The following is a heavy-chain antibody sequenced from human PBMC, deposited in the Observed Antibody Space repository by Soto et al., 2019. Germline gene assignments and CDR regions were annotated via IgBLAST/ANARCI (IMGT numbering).Heavy chain of an antibody. CDR1: GFTVSSNY. Sequence: GGSLRLSCAASGFTVSSNYMTWVRQAPGKGLEWVSVIYSGGRTYYADSVKGRFTISRDNSKDTLYLQMNSLRAEDTAVYYCARGIPRGYSYGSYYFDYWGQGTLVTVSS. CDR2: IYSGGRT. D-gene: IGHD5-18*01. J-gene: IGHJ4*02. V-gene: IGHV3-53*01. CDR3: ARGIPRGYSYGSYYFDY.